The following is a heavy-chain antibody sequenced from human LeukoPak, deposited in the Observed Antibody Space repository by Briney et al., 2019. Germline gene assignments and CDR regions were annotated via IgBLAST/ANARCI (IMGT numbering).Heavy chain of an antibody. CDR2: ISPDGSYT. CDR1: GFIFSDFY. V-gene: IGHV3-11*05. CDR3: ASDQVSGVFDY. J-gene: IGHJ4*02. Sequence: GGSLRLSCAGSGFIFSDFYINWIRQSPGKGLEWLAYISPDGSYTTYGDSVKGRFVISRDNAKNSVSLQINSLRVEDTALYFCASDQVSGVFDYWGQGARVTAS. D-gene: IGHD5/OR15-5a*01.